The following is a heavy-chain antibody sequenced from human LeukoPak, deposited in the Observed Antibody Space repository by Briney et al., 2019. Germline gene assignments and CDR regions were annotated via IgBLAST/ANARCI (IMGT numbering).Heavy chain of an antibody. D-gene: IGHD5-18*01. CDR2: IYSGGST. CDR3: ARDLGDSDGFNGFDY. J-gene: IGHJ4*02. Sequence: GGSLTLSCAASGFTVSSNYMSWVRQAPGKGLEWVSVIYSGGSTYYADSVKGRFTISRDNSKNTLYLQMNSLRAEDTAVYYCARDLGDSDGFNGFDYWGQGTLVTVSS. V-gene: IGHV3-53*01. CDR1: GFTVSSNY.